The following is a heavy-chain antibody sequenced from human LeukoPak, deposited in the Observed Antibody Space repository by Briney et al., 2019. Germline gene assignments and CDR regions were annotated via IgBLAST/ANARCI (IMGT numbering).Heavy chain of an antibody. CDR3: ARELERHRCWFDP. J-gene: IGHJ5*02. CDR1: GYTFTGYY. CDR2: INPNSGGT. Sequence: ASVKVSCKASGYTFTGYYMHWVRQAPGQGLEWMGWINPNSGGTNYAQKFQGRVTMTRDTSISTAYMELSRLRSDDTAVYYCARELERHRCWFDPWGQGTLVTVSS. V-gene: IGHV1-2*02. D-gene: IGHD1-1*01.